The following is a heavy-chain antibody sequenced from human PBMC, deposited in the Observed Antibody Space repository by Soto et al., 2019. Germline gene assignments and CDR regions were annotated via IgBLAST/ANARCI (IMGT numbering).Heavy chain of an antibody. Sequence: GASVKVSCKASGYTFTSYGISWVRQAPGQGLEWMGWISAYNGNTNYAQKLQGRVTMTTDTSTSTAYTELRSLRSDDTAVYYCARDHYDSSGYSVDYWGQGTQVTVSS. CDR1: GYTFTSYG. CDR2: ISAYNGNT. D-gene: IGHD3-22*01. J-gene: IGHJ4*02. CDR3: ARDHYDSSGYSVDY. V-gene: IGHV1-18*04.